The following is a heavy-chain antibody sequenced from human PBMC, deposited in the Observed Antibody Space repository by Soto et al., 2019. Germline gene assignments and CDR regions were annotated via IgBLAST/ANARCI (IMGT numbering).Heavy chain of an antibody. D-gene: IGHD6-19*01. CDR3: ARDASGFRRRIAVAGGIQ. J-gene: IGHJ4*02. CDR2: ISYDGSNK. V-gene: IGHV3-30-3*01. CDR1: GFTFSSYA. Sequence: QVQLVESGGGVVQPGRSLRLSCAASGFTFSSYAMHWVRQAPGKGLEWVAVISYDGSNKYYADSVKGRFTISRDNSKNTLYLQMNSLRAEDTAVYYCARDASGFRRRIAVAGGIQWGQGTLVXVSS.